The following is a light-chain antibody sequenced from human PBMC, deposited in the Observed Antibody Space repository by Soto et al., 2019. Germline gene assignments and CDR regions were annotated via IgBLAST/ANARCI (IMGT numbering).Light chain of an antibody. CDR3: SSYTSSIL. V-gene: IGLV2-14*01. Sequence: QSARTQPASVSGSPGQSITHSCTGTSSDVGGYNYVSWYQQHPGKAPKLMIYDVSNRPSGVSNRFSGSKSGNTASLTISGLQAEDEADYYCSSYTSSILFGGGTKLTVL. CDR1: SSDVGGYNY. CDR2: DVS. J-gene: IGLJ2*01.